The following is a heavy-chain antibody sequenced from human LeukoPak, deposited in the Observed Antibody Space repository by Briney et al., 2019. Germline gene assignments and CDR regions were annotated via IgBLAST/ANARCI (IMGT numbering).Heavy chain of an antibody. V-gene: IGHV3-23*01. Sequence: PGGSLRLSCVGSGFTFSRYWLNWVRQAPGKGLEWVSAISGSDDSTHYADSVKGRFTISRDNSKNSLFLQMNSLRAEDTALYYCAKGRLIREYYFDYWGQGTLVTVSS. D-gene: IGHD2-8*01. CDR2: ISGSDDST. CDR3: AKGRLIREYYFDY. CDR1: GFTFSRYW. J-gene: IGHJ4*02.